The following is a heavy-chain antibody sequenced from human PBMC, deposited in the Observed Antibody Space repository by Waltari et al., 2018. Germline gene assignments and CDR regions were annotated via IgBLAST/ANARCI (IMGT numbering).Heavy chain of an antibody. CDR3: ASGIAAAGTDDAFDI. Sequence: QVQLQESGPGLVKPSETLSLTCAVSGYSISSGYYWGWIRQPPGKGLEWIGSIYHSGRTYSNPSLKSRVTISVDTSKNQFSLKLSSVTAADTAVYYCASGIAAAGTDDAFDIWGQGTMVTVSS. CDR1: GYSISSGYY. J-gene: IGHJ3*02. D-gene: IGHD6-13*01. CDR2: IYHSGRT. V-gene: IGHV4-38-2*01.